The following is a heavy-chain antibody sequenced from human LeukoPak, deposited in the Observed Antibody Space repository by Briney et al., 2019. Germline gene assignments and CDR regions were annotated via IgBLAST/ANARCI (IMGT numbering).Heavy chain of an antibody. CDR1: GGSISSGGYY. V-gene: IGHV4-31*03. Sequence: PSETLSVTCTVSGGSISSGGYYWSWIRQHPGKGLEWIGYIYYSGSTYYNPSLKSRVTISVDTSKNQFSLKLTSVTAADTAVYYCARGRATVTMMGNYFDYWGQGTLVTVSS. J-gene: IGHJ4*02. D-gene: IGHD4-17*01. CDR3: ARGRATVTMMGNYFDY. CDR2: IYYSGST.